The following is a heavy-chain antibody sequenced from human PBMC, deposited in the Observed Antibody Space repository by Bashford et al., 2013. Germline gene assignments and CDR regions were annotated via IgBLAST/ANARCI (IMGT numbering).Heavy chain of an antibody. CDR1: GYTFTGYY. J-gene: IGHJ4*02. CDR3: ARDRSYAHGGLIDTDY. V-gene: IGHV1-2*02. Sequence: ASVKVSCKASGYTFTGYYMHWVRQAPGQGLEWMGWINPNSGGTNYAQKFQGRVTMTRDTSISTAYMELSRLRSDDTAVYYCARDRSYAHGGLIDTDYWGQGTLVTVSS. CDR2: INPNSGGT. D-gene: IGHD3-16*02.